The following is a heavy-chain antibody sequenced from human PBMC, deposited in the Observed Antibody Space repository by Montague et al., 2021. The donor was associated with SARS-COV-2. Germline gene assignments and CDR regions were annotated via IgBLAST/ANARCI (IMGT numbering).Heavy chain of an antibody. D-gene: IGHD2-21*01. V-gene: IGHV4-34*01. CDR1: GGSFSGYY. Sequence: SETLSLTCAVYGGSFSGYYWSWIRQPPGKGLEWIGEINHSGSTNYNPSLKSRVTISVDTSKNQFSLKLSSVTAADTAVYYCARGSSILWWWPFDYWGREPWSPSPQ. J-gene: IGHJ4*02. CDR2: INHSGST. CDR3: ARGSSILWWWPFDY.